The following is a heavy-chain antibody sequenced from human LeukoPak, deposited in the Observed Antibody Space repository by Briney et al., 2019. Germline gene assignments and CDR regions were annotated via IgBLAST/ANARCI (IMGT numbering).Heavy chain of an antibody. V-gene: IGHV4-59*08. CDR1: GGSISSYY. CDR2: IYYSGNT. D-gene: IGHD4-17*01. J-gene: IGHJ2*01. CDR3: ASIGDYHWYFDL. Sequence: SETLSLTCTVSGGSISSYYWSWIRQPPGKGLEWIGYIYYSGNTNYNPSLKSRVTISVDTSKNQFSLKLSSVTAADTAVYYCASIGDYHWYFDLWGRGTLVTVSS.